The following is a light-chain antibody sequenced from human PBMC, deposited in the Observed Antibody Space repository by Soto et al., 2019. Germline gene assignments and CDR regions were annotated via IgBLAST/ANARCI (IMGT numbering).Light chain of an antibody. V-gene: IGKV3-11*01. CDR3: QYRSNSIT. Sequence: EIVLTQSPATLSLSPGERATLSCRASQSFSSYLAWYQQKPGQAPRLLIYDTSNMATGIPTRFSGSGSGTDFTITSSILQPEVFAVYYYQYRSNSITFGQGTRLEIK. J-gene: IGKJ5*01. CDR1: QSFSSY. CDR2: DTS.